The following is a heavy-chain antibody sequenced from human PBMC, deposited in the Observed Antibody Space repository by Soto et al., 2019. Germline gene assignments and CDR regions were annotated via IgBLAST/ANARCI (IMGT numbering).Heavy chain of an antibody. CDR1: GVTGSSNY. J-gene: IGHJ3*01. Sequence: GGSQRVSCAASGVTGSSNYMSWVRQAPRKGLEGVSVIYSGGSTYYADSVKGRFTISRHNSKNPLYLQMNSLRAEDTAVYYCAIDFPFHQKGVVIARLYVFDVWGQGTMVTVSS. D-gene: IGHD3-3*01. V-gene: IGHV3-66*01. CDR3: AIDFPFHQKGVVIARLYVFDV. CDR2: IYSGGST.